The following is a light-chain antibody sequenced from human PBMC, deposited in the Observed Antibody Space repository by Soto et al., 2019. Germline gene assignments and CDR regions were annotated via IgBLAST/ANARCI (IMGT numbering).Light chain of an antibody. J-gene: IGLJ2*01. CDR2: DVS. V-gene: IGLV2-14*03. CDR3: SSFTSSITLV. CDR1: SSDVGGYNC. Sequence: QSALTQPASVSGSPGQAITISCTGSSSDVGGYNCVSWYQQHPGKAPKLMIYDVSNRPPGVSDRFSGSKSGNTASLTISGLQPEDEADYYCSSFTSSITLVFGGGTKVTVL.